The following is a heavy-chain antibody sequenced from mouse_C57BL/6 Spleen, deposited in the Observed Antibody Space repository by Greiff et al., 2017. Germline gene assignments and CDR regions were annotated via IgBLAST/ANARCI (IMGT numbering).Heavy chain of an antibody. V-gene: IGHV5-17*01. CDR1: GFTFSDYG. D-gene: IGHD1-1*01. Sequence: VQLKESGGGLVKPGGSLKLSCAASGFTFSDYGMHWVRQAPEKGLEWVAYISSGSSTIYYADTVKGRFTISRDNAKNTLFLQMTSLRSEDTAMYYCARDYCGSSDAWFAYWGQGTLVTVSA. J-gene: IGHJ3*01. CDR2: ISSGSSTI. CDR3: ARDYCGSSDAWFAY.